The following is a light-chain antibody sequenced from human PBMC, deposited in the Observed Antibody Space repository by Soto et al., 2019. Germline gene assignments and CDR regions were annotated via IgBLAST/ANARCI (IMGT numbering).Light chain of an antibody. CDR3: GADHGSGATSCNQV. CDR1: SGYSNYK. V-gene: IGLV9-49*01. CDR2: VGTGGIVG. J-gene: IGLJ2*01. Sequence: QPVLTQPPSASASLGASVTLTCTLSSGYSNYKVDWYQQRPGKGPRFVMRVGTGGIVGSKGDGIPDRFSVLGSGLNRYLTIKNIQEEDESDYHCGADHGSGATSCNQVFGGGTKLTVL.